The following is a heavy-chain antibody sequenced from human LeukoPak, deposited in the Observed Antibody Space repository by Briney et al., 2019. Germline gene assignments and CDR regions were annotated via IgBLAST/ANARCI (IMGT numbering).Heavy chain of an antibody. CDR3: ARGTYGDYSNFDY. Sequence: ASVKVSCKASGYTFTGYYMHWVRQAPGQGLEWMGRINPNSGGTNYAQKFQGRVTMTRDTSISTAYMELSRLRSDDTAVYYCARGTYGDYSNFDYWGQGTLVTVPS. V-gene: IGHV1-2*06. CDR1: GYTFTGYY. D-gene: IGHD4-17*01. CDR2: INPNSGGT. J-gene: IGHJ4*02.